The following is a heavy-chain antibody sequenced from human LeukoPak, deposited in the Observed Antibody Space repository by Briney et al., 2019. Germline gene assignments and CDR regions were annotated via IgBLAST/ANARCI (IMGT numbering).Heavy chain of an antibody. CDR2: INPEKRDT. D-gene: IGHD5-12*01. Sequence: GASVKVSCKASGYTFTGYAIHWVRQAPGQGLEWMGWINPEKRDTGYAHKFQGRVTMTSDTSISTAYMELSSLRSDDTAVYHCAKKVRGPSHPLDFWGQGTLVTVSS. CDR3: AKKVRGPSHPLDF. CDR1: GYTFTGYA. J-gene: IGHJ4*02. V-gene: IGHV1-2*02.